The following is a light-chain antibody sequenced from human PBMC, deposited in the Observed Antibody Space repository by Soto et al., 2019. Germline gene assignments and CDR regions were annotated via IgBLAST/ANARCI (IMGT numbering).Light chain of an antibody. CDR2: GAS. J-gene: IGKJ1*01. CDR1: ESVSNDH. Sequence: EIVLTQSPGTLSLSPGERATLSCRASESVSNDHLAWYQRKPGQAPRLLIYGASYSATDIPYRFSGSGSRTDFTLTIARLEAEDFAVYICQQYGSTPPTFGLGTKVEI. CDR3: QQYGSTPPT. V-gene: IGKV3-20*01.